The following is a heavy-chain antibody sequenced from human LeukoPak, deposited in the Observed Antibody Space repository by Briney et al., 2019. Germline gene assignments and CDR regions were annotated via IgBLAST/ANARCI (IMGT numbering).Heavy chain of an antibody. CDR2: IYYSGSI. CDR1: GGSISTYY. Sequence: PSETLSLTCTVSGGSISTYYWTWIRQSPGKGLEWIGYIYYSGSINYNPSLQSRVTISIDTSKNQFSLKLSSVTAADTAIYYCAIGVSVLDDSSGYYYPPLDYWGQGILVTVSS. D-gene: IGHD3-22*01. CDR3: AIGVSVLDDSSGYYYPPLDY. J-gene: IGHJ4*02. V-gene: IGHV4-59*01.